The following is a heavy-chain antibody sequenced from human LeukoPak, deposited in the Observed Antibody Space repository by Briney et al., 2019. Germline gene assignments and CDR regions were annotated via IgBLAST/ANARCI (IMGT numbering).Heavy chain of an antibody. CDR2: INHSGST. CDR3: ARGRLSLLYSYGPMAV. D-gene: IGHD5-18*01. Sequence: PTETLSLTCAVYRGSFSGYYWSWIRQPPGKGLDWIGEINHSGSTNYNPSRKSGGTISVDTSKNQFSVKLSSVTAADPAVYYCARGRLSLLYSYGPMAVWGKGTTVTVSS. J-gene: IGHJ6*03. V-gene: IGHV4-34*01. CDR1: RGSFSGYY.